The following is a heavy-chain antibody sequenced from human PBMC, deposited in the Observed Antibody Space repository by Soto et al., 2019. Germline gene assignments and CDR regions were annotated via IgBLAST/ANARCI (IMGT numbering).Heavy chain of an antibody. J-gene: IGHJ4*02. D-gene: IGHD2-2*01. Sequence: QVQLQQWGAGLLKPSETLSLTCAVYGQSFSGHTWSWIRQSPGKGLEWIGEISQSGSTYYNPSLKTPVTISAGTSKNQFSLTLNSVTAADTGVFYCARGSGIAVIPGELEDVHYDYWGQGTLVSVSS. V-gene: IGHV4-34*01. CDR2: ISQSGST. CDR3: ARGSGIAVIPGELEDVHYDY. CDR1: GQSFSGHT.